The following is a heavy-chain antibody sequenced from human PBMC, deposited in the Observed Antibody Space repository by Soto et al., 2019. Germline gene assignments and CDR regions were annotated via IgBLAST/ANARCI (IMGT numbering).Heavy chain of an antibody. V-gene: IGHV4-39*01. D-gene: IGHD3-22*01. CDR2: VHYSGST. Sequence: QLQLQESGPGLVKPSETLSLTCSVSGGSISSNIYYWVWIRQPPGKGLEWIATVHYSGSTYYTPSLKSRVTISADTSNNQFSLRLNSVTAADTAVYYCARQHYYDSSGYYTWNWGQGTLVTVSS. J-gene: IGHJ4*02. CDR3: ARQHYYDSSGYYTWN. CDR1: GGSISSNIYY.